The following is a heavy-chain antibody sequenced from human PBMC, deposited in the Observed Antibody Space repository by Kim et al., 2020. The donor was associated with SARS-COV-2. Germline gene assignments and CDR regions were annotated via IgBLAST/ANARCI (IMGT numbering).Heavy chain of an antibody. CDR3: ARDTTSSWHFDC. Sequence: GGSLRLSCAASGFTVSSNYMSWVRQAPGKGLEWVSVIYVGGNTIYADSVRGRFTISRDNSKNTVYLQMNSLRVEETATYYCARDTTSSWHFDCWGQGALV. J-gene: IGHJ4*02. D-gene: IGHD6-13*01. CDR1: GFTVSSNY. V-gene: IGHV3-53*01. CDR2: IYVGGNT.